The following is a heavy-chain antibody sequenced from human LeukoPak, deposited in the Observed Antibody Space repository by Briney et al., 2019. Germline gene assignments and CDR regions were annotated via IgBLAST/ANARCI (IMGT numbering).Heavy chain of an antibody. CDR3: ARELRPGKNYYYGMDV. Sequence: PGRSLRLSCAASGFTFSSYGMHWVRQAPGKGLEWVAVIWYDGSNKYYADSVKGRFTISRDNPKNTLYLQMNSLRAEDTAVYYCARELRPGKNYYYGMDVWGQGTTVTVSS. CDR2: IWYDGSNK. CDR1: GFTFSSYG. J-gene: IGHJ6*02. V-gene: IGHV3-33*01.